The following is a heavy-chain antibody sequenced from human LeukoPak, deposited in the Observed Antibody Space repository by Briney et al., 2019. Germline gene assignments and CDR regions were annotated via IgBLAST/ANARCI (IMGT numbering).Heavy chain of an antibody. CDR3: ARVGIIVAAGTCDY. Sequence: GGSLRLSCAASGFTFSSYAMSWVRQAPGKGLEWVSYISSSGNPISYADSVEGRFTISRDNTKNSLYLQMNSLRAEDTAVYYCARVGIIVAAGTCDYWGQGTLVTVSS. J-gene: IGHJ4*02. V-gene: IGHV3-48*04. CDR1: GFTFSSYA. D-gene: IGHD6-13*01. CDR2: ISSSGNPI.